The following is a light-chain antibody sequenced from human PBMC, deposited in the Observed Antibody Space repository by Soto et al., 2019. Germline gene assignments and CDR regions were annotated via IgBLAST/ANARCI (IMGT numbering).Light chain of an antibody. CDR2: EVN. V-gene: IGLV2-14*03. CDR3: GSYTSATTWV. Sequence: QSALTQPASVSGSPGQSITISCTGTSSDIGRYNYVSWYQQLPGKAPRLIIYEVNRRPSGVSNRLSGSKSGNTASLSISGLQTEDEAAYYCGSYTSATTWVFGGGTKLTVL. CDR1: SSDIGRYNY. J-gene: IGLJ3*02.